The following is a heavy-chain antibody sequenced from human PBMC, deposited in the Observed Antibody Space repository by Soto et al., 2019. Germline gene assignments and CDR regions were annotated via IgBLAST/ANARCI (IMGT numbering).Heavy chain of an antibody. CDR3: ARGPPHHY. J-gene: IGHJ4*02. CDR1: GGSMSSGGYS. CDR2: IYHSGNT. Sequence: QLQLQESGSGLVKPSQTLSLTCAVSGGSMSSGGYSWSWIRQPPGKGLEWIGYIYHSGNTYYNPSLKSRVTIXVDWSKNXXXLTXSSVTAADTAVYYCARGPPHHYWGQGTLVTVSS. V-gene: IGHV4-30-2*01.